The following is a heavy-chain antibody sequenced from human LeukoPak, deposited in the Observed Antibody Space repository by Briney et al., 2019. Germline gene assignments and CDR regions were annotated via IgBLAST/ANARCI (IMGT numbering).Heavy chain of an antibody. CDR1: GNSFNTYG. CDR2: INVNT. CDR3: ARAPRCNTESCNSWFDP. J-gene: IGHJ5*02. Sequence: GASVKVSCKASGNSFNTYGISWLRQAPGQGLEWMGWINVNTKYARKFQGRVTMTTDTSTSTAYMELRSLRSDDTAVYFCARAPRCNTESCNSWFDPGARERWSLSPQ. D-gene: IGHD2/OR15-2a*01. V-gene: IGHV1-18*01.